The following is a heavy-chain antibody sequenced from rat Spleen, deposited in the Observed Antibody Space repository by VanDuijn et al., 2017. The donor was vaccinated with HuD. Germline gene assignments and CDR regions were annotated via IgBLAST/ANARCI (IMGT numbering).Heavy chain of an antibody. CDR2: IIYDGSRT. CDR1: GFTFSDYN. D-gene: IGHD3-8*01. Sequence: EVQLVESGGGLVQPGRSLKLSCAASGFTFSDYNMAWVRQAPKKGLEWVATIIYDGSRTYYRDSVKGRFTISRDNAKSTLYLQMDSLRSEDTATFYCARHLHPLYFDYWGQGVMVTVSS. V-gene: IGHV5S10*01. CDR3: ARHLHPLYFDY. J-gene: IGHJ2*01.